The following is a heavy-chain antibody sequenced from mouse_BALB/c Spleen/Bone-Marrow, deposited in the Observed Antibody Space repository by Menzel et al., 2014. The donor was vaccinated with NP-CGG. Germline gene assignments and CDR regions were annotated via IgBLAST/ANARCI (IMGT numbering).Heavy chain of an antibody. Sequence: EVMLVESGGGLVQPGGSRKLSCAASGFTFSSFGMHWVRQAPEKGLEWVAYISSGSSTIFYVDTVKGRFTVSRDNPKNTLFLQMTSLRSEDTAMYYCTRGGNWDDFDYWGQGTTLTVSS. D-gene: IGHD4-1*01. J-gene: IGHJ2*01. CDR1: GFTFSSFG. CDR3: TRGGNWDDFDY. V-gene: IGHV5-17*02. CDR2: ISSGSSTI.